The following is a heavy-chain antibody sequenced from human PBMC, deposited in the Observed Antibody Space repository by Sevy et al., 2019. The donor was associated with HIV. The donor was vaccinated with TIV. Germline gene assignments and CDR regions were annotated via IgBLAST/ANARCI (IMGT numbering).Heavy chain of an antibody. CDR2: TSNSGRNT. J-gene: IGHJ6*02. Sequence: GGSLRLSCAASGFTLANYAMRWVRQAPGKGLEWVSTTSNSGRNTYYADSVRGRFTVSRDNSKNMVYLHMRSLRAEDTAVYYCAKRTSDGADYSYSMDVWGQGTAVTVSS. V-gene: IGHV3-23*01. CDR1: GFTLANYA. CDR3: AKRTSDGADYSYSMDV. D-gene: IGHD2-15*01.